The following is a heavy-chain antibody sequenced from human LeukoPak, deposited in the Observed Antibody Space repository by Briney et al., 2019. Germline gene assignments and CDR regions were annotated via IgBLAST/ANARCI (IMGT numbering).Heavy chain of an antibody. CDR3: AIYCTSTSCIIGADY. J-gene: IGHJ4*02. D-gene: IGHD2-2*01. Sequence: GGSLRLSCAASGFTFSTYDMHWVRQAPGKGLEWVAFIRYDGSNKYYADSVKGRFTISRDNSKNTLYLQMNSLRAEDTAAYYCAIYCTSTSCIIGADYWGQGTLVTVSS. CDR2: IRYDGSNK. V-gene: IGHV3-30*02. CDR1: GFTFSTYD.